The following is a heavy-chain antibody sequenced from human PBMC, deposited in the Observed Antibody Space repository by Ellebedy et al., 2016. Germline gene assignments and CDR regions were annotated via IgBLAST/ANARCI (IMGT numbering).Heavy chain of an antibody. D-gene: IGHD3/OR15-3a*01. CDR3: AREDTDGYIGGLVY. V-gene: IGHV3-30*02. Sequence: GGSLRLSCAASGFFFSTYGMHWVRQAPGKGLEWVSFIQYDGNTKYYADSVKDRFTISRDNTENTVYLQMSSPRADDTAVYYCAREDTDGYIGGLVYWGQGTLVTVSS. CDR2: IQYDGNTK. J-gene: IGHJ4*02. CDR1: GFFFSTYG.